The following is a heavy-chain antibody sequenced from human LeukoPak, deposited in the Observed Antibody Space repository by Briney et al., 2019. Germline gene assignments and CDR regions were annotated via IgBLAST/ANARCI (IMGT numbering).Heavy chain of an antibody. CDR1: GGTFSSYV. Sequence: SVKVSCKASGGTFSSYVISWVRQAPGQGLEWMGRIIPILGVANYAQKFQGRVTITADKSTSTAYMEQSSLRSEDTAVYYCAKHRVASDAFDIWGQGTMVTVSS. CDR3: AKHRVASDAFDI. J-gene: IGHJ3*02. V-gene: IGHV1-69*04. D-gene: IGHD2-15*01. CDR2: IIPILGVA.